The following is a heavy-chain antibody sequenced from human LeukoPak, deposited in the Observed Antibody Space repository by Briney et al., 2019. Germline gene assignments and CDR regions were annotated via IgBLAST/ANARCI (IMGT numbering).Heavy chain of an antibody. J-gene: IGHJ4*02. CDR2: IIPIFGTA. CDR3: ARGSNPTIISFDY. Sequence: SVKVSCTASGGTFSSYAISWVRQAPGQGLEWMGGIIPIFGTANYAQKFQGRVTITADESTSTAYMELSSLRSEDTAVYYCARGSNPTIISFDYWGQGTLVTVSS. CDR1: GGTFSSYA. D-gene: IGHD5-24*01. V-gene: IGHV1-69*13.